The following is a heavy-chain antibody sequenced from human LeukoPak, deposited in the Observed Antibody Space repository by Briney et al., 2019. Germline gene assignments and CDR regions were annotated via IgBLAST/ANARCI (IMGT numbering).Heavy chain of an antibody. CDR2: IYYSGST. D-gene: IGHD4-23*01. CDR1: GGSISSHY. Sequence: SETLSLTCTVSGGSISSHYWSWIRQPPGKGLEWIGYIYYSGSTNYNPSLKSRVTISVDTSKYQFSLKLSSVTAADTAVYYCARTGGYLDYWGQGTLVTVSS. V-gene: IGHV4-59*11. CDR3: ARTGGYLDY. J-gene: IGHJ4*02.